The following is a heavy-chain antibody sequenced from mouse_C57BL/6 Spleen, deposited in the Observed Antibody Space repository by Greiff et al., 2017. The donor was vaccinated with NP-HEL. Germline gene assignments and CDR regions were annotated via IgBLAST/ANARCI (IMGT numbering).Heavy chain of an antibody. CDR2: IHPNSGST. CDR3: ARFCYTGYFDY. J-gene: IGHJ2*01. D-gene: IGHD2-12*01. V-gene: IGHV1-64*01. CDR1: GYTFTSYW. Sequence: VQLQQPGAELVKPGASVKLSCKASGYTFTSYWMHWVKQRPGQGLEWIGMIHPNSGSTNYNEKFKSKATLTVDKSSSTAYMQLSSLTSEDSAVYYCARFCYTGYFDYWGQGTTLTVSS.